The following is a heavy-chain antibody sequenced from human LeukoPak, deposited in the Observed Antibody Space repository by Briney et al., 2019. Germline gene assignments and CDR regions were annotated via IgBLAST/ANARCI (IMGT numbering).Heavy chain of an antibody. J-gene: IGHJ4*02. CDR1: GFTFSSYA. CDR2: ISGSGGST. CDR3: AKAGSSGWYLGFDY. V-gene: IGHV3-23*01. Sequence: PGGSLRLSCAASGFTFSSYAMSWVRQAPGKGLEWVSAISGSGGSTYYVDSVKGRFTISRDNSKNTLYLQMNSRRAEDTALYYCAKAGSSGWYLGFDYCGQGTLVTVSS. D-gene: IGHD6-19*01.